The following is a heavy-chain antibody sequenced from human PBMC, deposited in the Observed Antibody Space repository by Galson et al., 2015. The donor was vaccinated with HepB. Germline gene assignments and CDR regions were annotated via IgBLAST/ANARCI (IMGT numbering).Heavy chain of an antibody. CDR1: GFTLNIYD. J-gene: IGHJ4*02. CDR2: ISSSSGTR. D-gene: IGHD5-12*01. V-gene: IGHV3-48*04. CDR3: ARPLMAYSCYDNDY. Sequence: SLRLSCAASGFTLNIYDMNWVRQAPGKGLEWISYISSSSGTRYYADSVKGRFTISRDNAKNSLYLQMKNLRVEDTAVYYCARPLMAYSCYDNDYWGQGTLVTVS.